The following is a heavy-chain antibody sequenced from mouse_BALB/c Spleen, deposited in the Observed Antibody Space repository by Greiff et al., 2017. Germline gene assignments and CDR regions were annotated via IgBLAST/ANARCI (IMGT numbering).Heavy chain of an antibody. CDR2: INPYNDGT. D-gene: IGHD1-1*01. CDR1: GYTFTSYV. J-gene: IGHJ2*01. CDR3: ARFYYGSSLYYFDY. V-gene: IGHV1-14*01. Sequence: LVESGPELVKPGASVKMSCKASGYTFTSYVMHWVKQKPGQGLEWIGYINPYNDGTKYNEKFKGKATLTSDKSSSTAYMELSSLTSEDSAVYYCARFYYGSSLYYFDYWGQGTTLTVSS.